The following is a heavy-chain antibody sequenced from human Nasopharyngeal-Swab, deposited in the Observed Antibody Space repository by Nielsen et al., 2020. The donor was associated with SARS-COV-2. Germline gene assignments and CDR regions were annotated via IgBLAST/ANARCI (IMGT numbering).Heavy chain of an antibody. CDR2: IYAGNGNT. CDR3: ARALWGSYYYGMDV. Sequence: ASVKVSCKTSGYTFTTYSIHWVRQAPGQRLEWMGWIYAGNGNTKYSQNFQGRLTITRDTSASTVYMELSSLTSEDTAVYYCARALWGSYYYGMDVWGQGTTVTVSS. CDR1: GYTFTTYS. J-gene: IGHJ6*02. D-gene: IGHD7-27*01. V-gene: IGHV1-3*01.